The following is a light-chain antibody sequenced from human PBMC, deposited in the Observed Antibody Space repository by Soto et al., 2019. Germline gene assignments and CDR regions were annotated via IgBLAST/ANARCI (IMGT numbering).Light chain of an antibody. CDR2: DAS. V-gene: IGKV1-5*01. J-gene: IGKJ1*01. CDR1: QSISNW. CDR3: QQYHYYSWT. Sequence: DIQMTQSPSTPTASVGDRVTITCRASQSISNWLAWYQQKPGKAPKLLIYDASSLESGVPSRFSGSGSGTEFTLTISSLQPDDFATYYCQQYHYYSWTFGQGTKVDIK.